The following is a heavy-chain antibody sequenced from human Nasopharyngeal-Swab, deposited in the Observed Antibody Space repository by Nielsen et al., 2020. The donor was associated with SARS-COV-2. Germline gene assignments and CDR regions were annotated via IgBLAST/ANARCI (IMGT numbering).Heavy chain of an antibody. J-gene: IGHJ4*02. CDR1: GYSFRTYG. Sequence: GESLKISCVASGYSFRTYGMSWVRQAPGKGLEWVAAISGSGDLSGSGGSTYYADSVKGRFTISRDNSKNTLSLQMNSLRAEDTALYYCAKDLRGPYFFWGQGTLVTVSS. CDR3: AKDLRGPYFF. CDR2: ISGSGDLSGSGGST. V-gene: IGHV3-23*01. D-gene: IGHD2/OR15-2a*01.